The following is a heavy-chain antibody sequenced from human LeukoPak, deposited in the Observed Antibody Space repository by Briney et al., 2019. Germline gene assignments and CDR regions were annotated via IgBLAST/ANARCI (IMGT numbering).Heavy chain of an antibody. CDR1: GFTFRSYS. Sequence: GGCLRLSCAASGFTFRSYSMNWVPQAPGKGLVWGSSITSSSSYIYYADTVKGRFTISRDTAKNSLYLQMNSLRAEDTAVYYSARDSFDSSGSPSRFDYWGQGTLVTVSS. CDR3: ARDSFDSSGSPSRFDY. V-gene: IGHV3-21*01. CDR2: ITSSSSYI. J-gene: IGHJ4*02. D-gene: IGHD3-22*01.